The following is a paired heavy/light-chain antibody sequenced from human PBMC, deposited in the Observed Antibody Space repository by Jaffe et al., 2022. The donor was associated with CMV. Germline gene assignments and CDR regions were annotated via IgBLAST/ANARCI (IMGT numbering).Heavy chain of an antibody. Sequence: QVQLVQSGAEVKKPGTSVKVSCRASGYTFTGYYIHWVRQAPGQGLEWMGWISPNSGNTNYAQKFQGRVTMTRDTSISTAYMELNGLTFDDAAVVYCARRGPVAGQLDYWGQGTLVTVST. CDR1: GYTFTGYY. CDR2: ISPNSGNT. D-gene: IGHD6-19*01. J-gene: IGHJ4*02. CDR3: ARRGPVAGQLDY. V-gene: IGHV1-2*02.
Light chain of an antibody. CDR1: SSNIGSNT. CDR2: SNN. Sequence: QSVMTQPPSASGTPGQRVTISCSGSSSNIGSNTVNWYQQLPGTAPKLLMYSNNHRPSGVPDRFSGSKSGTSASLAISGLQSEDEADYYCAVWDDSLNGLYVFGTGTKVTVL. V-gene: IGLV1-44*01. J-gene: IGLJ1*01. CDR3: AVWDDSLNGLYV.